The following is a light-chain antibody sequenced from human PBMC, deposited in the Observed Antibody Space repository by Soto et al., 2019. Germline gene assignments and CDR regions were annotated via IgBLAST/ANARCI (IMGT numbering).Light chain of an antibody. CDR2: YEI. J-gene: IGLJ2*01. CDR3: HVWDSDANHGV. Sequence: SYELTQPPSVSVAPGMTARITCGGNDIGSKSVHWYQQKPGQAPVLVIYYEIDRPSGIPERFSGSNSGNTATLTITRVDAGDEAEYYWHVWDSDANHGVCGGGTKLTVL. CDR1: DIGSKS. V-gene: IGLV3-21*01.